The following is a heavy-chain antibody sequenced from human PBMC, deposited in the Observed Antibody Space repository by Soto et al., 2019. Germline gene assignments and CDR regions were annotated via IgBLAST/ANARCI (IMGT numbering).Heavy chain of an antibody. CDR1: GFTFSSYA. D-gene: IGHD1-26*01. CDR2: ISGSGGST. Sequence: GGSLRLSCAASGFTFSSYAMNWVRQAPGKGLEWVSVISGSGGSTYYADSVKGRFTISRDNSKNTLYLQMNSLRAEDTAVYYCAKVYRSSGSWDRYYFDYWGQGTLVTVSS. J-gene: IGHJ4*02. V-gene: IGHV3-23*01. CDR3: AKVYRSSGSWDRYYFDY.